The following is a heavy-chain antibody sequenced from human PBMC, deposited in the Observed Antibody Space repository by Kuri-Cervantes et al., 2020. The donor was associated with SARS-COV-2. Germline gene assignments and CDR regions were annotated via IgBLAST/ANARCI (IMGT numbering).Heavy chain of an antibody. Sequence: GESLKISCAASGFTFSSYAMHWVRQAPGKGLEWVAVISYDGGNKYYADSVKGRFTISRDNSKNTLYLQMNSLRAEDTAVYYCAKDHGSGSGWYSPFDYWGQGTLVTVSS. D-gene: IGHD6-19*01. J-gene: IGHJ4*02. CDR1: GFTFSSYA. CDR2: ISYDGGNK. CDR3: AKDHGSGSGWYSPFDY. V-gene: IGHV3-30*07.